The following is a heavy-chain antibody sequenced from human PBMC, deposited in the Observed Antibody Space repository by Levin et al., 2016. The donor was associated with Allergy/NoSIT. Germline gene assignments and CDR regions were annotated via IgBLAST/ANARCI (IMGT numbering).Heavy chain of an antibody. Sequence: SETLSLTCTVSGGSISSYYWSWIRQPPGKGLEWIGYIYYSGSTNYNPSLKSRVTISVDTSKNQFSLKLSSVTAADTAVYYCAREASSAAAGPNWFDPWGQGTLVTVSS. D-gene: IGHD6-13*01. CDR2: IYYSGST. J-gene: IGHJ5*02. CDR1: GGSISSYY. CDR3: AREASSAAAGPNWFDP. V-gene: IGHV4-59*01.